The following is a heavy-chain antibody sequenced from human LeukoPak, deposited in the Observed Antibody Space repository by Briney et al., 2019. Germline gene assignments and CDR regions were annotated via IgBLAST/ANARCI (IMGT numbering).Heavy chain of an antibody. Sequence: PWASVKVSCKASGYTFTSYAMNWVRQAPGQGLEWMGWVNPNSGGTNYAQKFQGRVTMTRDTSISTAYMELSRLRSDDTAVYYCARGQLRYYYDSSGYPTGDYWGQGTLVTVSS. CDR3: ARGQLRYYYDSSGYPTGDY. CDR2: VNPNSGGT. CDR1: GYTFTSYA. V-gene: IGHV1-2*02. J-gene: IGHJ4*02. D-gene: IGHD3-22*01.